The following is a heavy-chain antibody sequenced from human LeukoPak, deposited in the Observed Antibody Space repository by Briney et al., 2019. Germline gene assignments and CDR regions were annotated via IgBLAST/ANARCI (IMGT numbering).Heavy chain of an antibody. CDR2: IYSSGST. CDR1: GFTATTNY. Sequence: GGSLRLSCAGSGFTATTNYMSWVRQPPGKGLEWVSVIYSSGSTSYADSVKGRFTISRDNAKNSLFMEMNNLRADDTAVYYCARDSPFGGYWGQGTLVTVSS. CDR3: ARDSPFGGY. V-gene: IGHV3-53*01. J-gene: IGHJ4*02. D-gene: IGHD2-15*01.